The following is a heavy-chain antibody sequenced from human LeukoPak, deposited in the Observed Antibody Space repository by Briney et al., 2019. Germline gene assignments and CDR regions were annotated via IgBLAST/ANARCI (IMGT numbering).Heavy chain of an antibody. J-gene: IGHJ4*02. D-gene: IGHD2-2*02. CDR1: GGSISSGSYY. CDR3: ARVRYCSSTSCYKEGYFDY. CDR2: IYTSGST. Sequence: PSETLSLTCTVSGGSISSGSYYWSWIRQPAGKGLEWIGRIYTSGSTNYNPSLKSRVTISVDTSKNQFSLKLSSVTAAGTAVYYCARVRYCSSTSCYKEGYFDYWGQGTLVTVSS. V-gene: IGHV4-61*02.